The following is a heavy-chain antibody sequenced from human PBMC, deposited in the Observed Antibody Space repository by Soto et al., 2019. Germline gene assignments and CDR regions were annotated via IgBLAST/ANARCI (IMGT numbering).Heavy chain of an antibody. CDR2: IHPGESDT. CDR3: ARHEATYYNFYGMDV. J-gene: IGHJ6*02. V-gene: IGHV5-51*01. Sequence: GESLKISCKSYGYSFTTYWIAWVRQMPGKGLEWMGSIHPGESDTRYSPSSQGQVTISADRSITTAYLQWSSLKASDTAMYYCARHEATYYNFYGMDVWGQGTTVTVSS. CDR1: GYSFTTYW.